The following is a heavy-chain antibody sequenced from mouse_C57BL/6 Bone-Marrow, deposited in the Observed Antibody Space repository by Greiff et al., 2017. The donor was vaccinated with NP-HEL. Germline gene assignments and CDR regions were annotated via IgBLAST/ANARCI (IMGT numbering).Heavy chain of an antibody. J-gene: IGHJ3*01. CDR1: GYSFTGYF. V-gene: IGHV1-20*01. CDR2: INPYNGDT. D-gene: IGHD2-3*01. CDR3: ARGVYDFFWFAY. Sequence: VQLKQSGPELVKPGDSVKISCKASGYSFTGYFMNWVMQSHGKSLEWIGRINPYNGDTFYNQKFKGKATLTVDKSSSTAHMELRSLTSEDSAVYYCARGVYDFFWFAYWGQGTLVTVSA.